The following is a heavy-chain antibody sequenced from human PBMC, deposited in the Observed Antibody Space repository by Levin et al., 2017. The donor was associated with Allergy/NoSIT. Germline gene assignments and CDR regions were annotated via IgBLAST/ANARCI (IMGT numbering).Heavy chain of an antibody. V-gene: IGHV1-2*02. CDR1: GYSFSDYY. Sequence: ASVKVSCKASGYSFSDYYIHWVRQAPGQGLEWMGRINPNSGGTNYAQTFQGRVTMTRDTSTCSAYMELSRLTSDDMAVYYCARDKSYRDTGGSYDSWGQGTLVTVSS. J-gene: IGHJ5*01. D-gene: IGHD2-8*02. CDR2: INPNSGGT. CDR3: ARDKSYRDTGGSYDS.